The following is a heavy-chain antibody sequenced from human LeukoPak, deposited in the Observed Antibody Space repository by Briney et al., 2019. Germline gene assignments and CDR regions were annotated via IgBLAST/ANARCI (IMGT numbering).Heavy chain of an antibody. CDR1: GFTFSNFA. V-gene: IGHV3-23*01. Sequence: PGGSLTLSCAASGFTFSNFAMSWVRQAPGRGLEGVSTISSGSGTTYYADSVKGRFTISRDNSKNTLYLKMNSLSAGDTAVYYCAKGGTGTTDWFDPWGQGTLVTVSS. D-gene: IGHD1-7*01. CDR3: AKGGTGTTDWFDP. J-gene: IGHJ5*02. CDR2: ISSGSGTT.